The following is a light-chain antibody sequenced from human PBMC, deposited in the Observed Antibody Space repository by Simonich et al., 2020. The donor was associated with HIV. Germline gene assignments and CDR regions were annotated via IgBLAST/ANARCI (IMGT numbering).Light chain of an antibody. V-gene: IGKV3-20*01. Sequence: EIVLTQSPGTLSLSPGERATLSCRASQSVSSNFLAWYQQKPGQAPRLLISTSSSRTTGIPDRFSGSGSGTDFTLTISSLEPEDFAVYYCQQYDTSPSFGQGTKVEIK. CDR3: QQYDTSPS. J-gene: IGKJ1*01. CDR2: TSS. CDR1: QSVSSNF.